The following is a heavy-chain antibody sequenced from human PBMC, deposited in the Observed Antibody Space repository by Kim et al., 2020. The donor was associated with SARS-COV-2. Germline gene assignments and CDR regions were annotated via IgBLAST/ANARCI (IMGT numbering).Heavy chain of an antibody. D-gene: IGHD3-10*01. CDR2: INPSASSA. CDR1: GDTFTKYY. V-gene: IGHV1-46*03. Sequence: ASVKVSCKTSGDTFTKYYMQWVRQAPGQGLEWMGIINPSASSASYAQKFQGRLTMTRDTSTSTVYMELSGLKSEDTATYYCSTATTLVRGVIEDHWGQGTLVMVYS. J-gene: IGHJ4*02. CDR3: STATTLVRGVIEDH.